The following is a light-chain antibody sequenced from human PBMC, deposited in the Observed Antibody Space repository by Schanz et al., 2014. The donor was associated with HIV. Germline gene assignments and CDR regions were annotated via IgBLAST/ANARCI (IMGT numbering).Light chain of an antibody. J-gene: IGLJ3*02. CDR1: SSDIGGYKY. Sequence: QSALTQPASVSGSPGQSITISCTGTSSDIGGYKYVSWYQQHPGKAPKLMIYDVNNRPSGVSNRFSGSKSGNTASLTISGLQAEDEADYYCAAWDDSLNGWVFGGGTKLTVL. V-gene: IGLV2-14*01. CDR2: DVN. CDR3: AAWDDSLNGWV.